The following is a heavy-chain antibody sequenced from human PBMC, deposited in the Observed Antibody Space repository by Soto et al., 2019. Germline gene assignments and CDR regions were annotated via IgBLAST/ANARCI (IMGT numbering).Heavy chain of an antibody. J-gene: IGHJ4*02. CDR3: ARDLWGLLGYCSGGSCRGGGY. V-gene: IGHV1-69*04. CDR2: IIPILGIA. Sequence: ASVKVSCKASGGTFSSYTISWVRQAPGQGLEWMGRIIPILGIANYAQKFQGRVTITADKSTSTAYMELSSLRSEDTAVYYCARDLWGLLGYCSGGSCRGGGYWGQGTLVTVSS. D-gene: IGHD2-15*01. CDR1: GGTFSSYT.